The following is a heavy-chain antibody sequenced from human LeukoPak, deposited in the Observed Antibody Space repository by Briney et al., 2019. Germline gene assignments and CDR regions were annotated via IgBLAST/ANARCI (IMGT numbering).Heavy chain of an antibody. CDR3: ASKGDYYDSSGYSWYFDL. Sequence: SETLSLTCTVSGGSISSYYWSWIRQPPGKGLEWIGYIYYSGSTNYNPSLKSRVTISVDTSKNQFSLKLSSVTAADTAVYYCASKGDYYDSSGYSWYFDLWGRGTLVTVSS. V-gene: IGHV4-59*01. D-gene: IGHD3-22*01. CDR2: IYYSGST. CDR1: GGSISSYY. J-gene: IGHJ2*01.